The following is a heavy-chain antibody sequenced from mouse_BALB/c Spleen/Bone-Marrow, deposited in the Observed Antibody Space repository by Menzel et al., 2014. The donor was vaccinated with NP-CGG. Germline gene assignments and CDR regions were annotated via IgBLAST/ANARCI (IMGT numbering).Heavy chain of an antibody. Sequence: QVQLQQSGAELARPGASVKMSCKASGHTFDYYTVQWVKQRPGQGLEWIGYINPSSGYTNYNQKFKDKATLTADKSSSTAYMQLSSLTSEDSAVYYCAREVYGSWFAYWGQGTLVTVSA. CDR3: AREVYGSWFAY. V-gene: IGHV1-4*01. CDR2: INPSSGYT. J-gene: IGHJ3*01. D-gene: IGHD2-2*01. CDR1: GHTFDYYT.